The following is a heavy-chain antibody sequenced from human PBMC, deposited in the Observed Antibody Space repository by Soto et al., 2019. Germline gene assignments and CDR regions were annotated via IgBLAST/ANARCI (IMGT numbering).Heavy chain of an antibody. D-gene: IGHD3-22*01. J-gene: IGHJ4*02. Sequence: PGGSLRLSCAASGFTFSDYYMSWIRQAPGKGLEWVSYISSSSSYTNYADSVKGRFTISRDNAKNSLYLQMNSLGAEDTAVYYCARSGDYEEYYFDYWGQGTLVTVSS. CDR3: ARSGDYEEYYFDY. CDR1: GFTFSDYY. CDR2: ISSSSSYT. V-gene: IGHV3-11*03.